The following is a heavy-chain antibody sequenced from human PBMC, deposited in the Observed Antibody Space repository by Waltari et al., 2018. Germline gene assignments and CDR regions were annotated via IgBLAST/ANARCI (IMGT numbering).Heavy chain of an antibody. CDR1: GGSISSSNW. CDR3: ARVAPVRELLSHDAFDI. Sequence: QVQLQESGPGLVKPSGTLSLTCAISGGSISSSNWWSWVRQPQGKGLEWIWEIYHSGSTNYNPSLKSRVTISVDKSKNQFSRKLSSVTAADTAVYYCARVAPVRELLSHDAFDIWGQGTMVTVSS. CDR2: IYHSGST. D-gene: IGHD1-26*01. V-gene: IGHV4-4*02. J-gene: IGHJ3*02.